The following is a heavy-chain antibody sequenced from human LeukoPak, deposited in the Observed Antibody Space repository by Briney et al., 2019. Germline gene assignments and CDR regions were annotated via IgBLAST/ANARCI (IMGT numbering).Heavy chain of an antibody. CDR2: INPNSGGT. Sequence: ASVKVSCKASGYTFTGYYMHWVRQAPGQGLELMGWINPNSGGTNYAQKFQGRVTMTRDTSISTAYMELSRLRSDDTAVYYCAIVMITFGGVIDPWGQGTLVTVSS. CDR3: AIVMITFGGVIDP. D-gene: IGHD3-16*01. V-gene: IGHV1-2*02. J-gene: IGHJ5*02. CDR1: GYTFTGYY.